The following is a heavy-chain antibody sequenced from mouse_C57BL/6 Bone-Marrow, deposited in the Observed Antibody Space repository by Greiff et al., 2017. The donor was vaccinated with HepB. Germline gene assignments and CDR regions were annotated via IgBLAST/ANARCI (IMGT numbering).Heavy chain of an antibody. V-gene: IGHV1-55*01. Sequence: QVQLQQPGAELVKPGASVKMSCKASGYTFTSYWITWVKQRPGQGLEWIGDIYPGSGSTNYNEKFKGKATLTAEKSSSTAYMQLSSLTSEDSAVYFCDGNYGYFDVWGTGTTVTVSS. J-gene: IGHJ1*03. CDR1: GYTFTSYW. CDR3: DGNYGYFDV. D-gene: IGHD2-1*01. CDR2: IYPGSGST.